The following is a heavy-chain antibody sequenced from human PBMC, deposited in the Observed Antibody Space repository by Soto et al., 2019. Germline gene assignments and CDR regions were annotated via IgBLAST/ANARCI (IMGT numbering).Heavy chain of an antibody. CDR1: GFTFSDYY. V-gene: IGHV3-11*01. CDR2: NSSSGSTI. CDR3: AREVYSSSLPTSYYYYGMDV. D-gene: IGHD6-6*01. J-gene: IGHJ6*02. Sequence: QVQLVESGGGLVKPGGSLRLSCAASGFTFSDYYMSWIRQAPGKGLEWVSYNSSSGSTIYYADSVKGRFTISRDNAKNSLYLQMNSLRAEDTAVYYCAREVYSSSLPTSYYYYGMDVWGQGTTVTVSS.